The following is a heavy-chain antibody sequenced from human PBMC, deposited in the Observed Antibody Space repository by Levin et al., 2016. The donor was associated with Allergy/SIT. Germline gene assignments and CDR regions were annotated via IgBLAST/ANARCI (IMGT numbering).Heavy chain of an antibody. D-gene: IGHD4-17*01. CDR2: IIPIFGTA. CDR3: ARRSTVTNRPFHYYYYGMDV. CDR1: GGTFSSYA. J-gene: IGHJ6*02. V-gene: IGHV1-69*13. Sequence: SVKVSCKASGGTFSSYAISWVRQAPGQGLEWMGGIIPIFGTANYAQKFQGRVTITADESTSTAYMELSSLRSEDTAVYYCARRSTVTNRPFHYYYYGMDVWGQGTTVTVSS.